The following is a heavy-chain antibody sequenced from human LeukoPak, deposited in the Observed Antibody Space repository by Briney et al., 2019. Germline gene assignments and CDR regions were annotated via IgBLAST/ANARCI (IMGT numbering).Heavy chain of an antibody. D-gene: IGHD1-26*01. CDR1: GDSISSYF. J-gene: IGHJ3*02. CDR2: NSGST. CDR3: ARGWGYGGNYLRSFDI. V-gene: IGHV4-59*08. Sequence: PSETLSLTCTVSGDSISSYFWSWIRQPPGKGLEWIGYNSGSTNYNPSLKSRVTILLDRSKNQFSLKLSSVTAADTAVYCCARGWGYGGNYLRSFDIWGQGTMVTVSS.